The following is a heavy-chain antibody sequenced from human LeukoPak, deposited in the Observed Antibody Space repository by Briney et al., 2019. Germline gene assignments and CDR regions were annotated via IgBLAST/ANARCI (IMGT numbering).Heavy chain of an antibody. CDR1: GGSISSHY. CDR3: ARDLGDAFDY. Sequence: SETLSLTCTVSGGSISSHYWSWIRQPPGKGLEWIGYIYYSGSTNYNPSLKSRVTISVDTSKNQFSLKLSSVTAADTAVYYCARDLGDAFDYWGQGTLVTVSS. V-gene: IGHV4-59*11. CDR2: IYYSGST. D-gene: IGHD1-26*01. J-gene: IGHJ4*02.